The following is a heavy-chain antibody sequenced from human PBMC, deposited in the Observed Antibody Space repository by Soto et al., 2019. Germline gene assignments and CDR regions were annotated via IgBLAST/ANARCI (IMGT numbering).Heavy chain of an antibody. CDR3: ARDSAVAGTPHYYYGMDV. J-gene: IGHJ6*01. CDR2: ISYDGSNK. CDR1: VFTFSIYA. D-gene: IGHD6-19*01. V-gene: IGHV3-30-3*01. Sequence: PGGALRLGCAASVFTFSIYAMHWVRQAPGKGLELVAVISYDGSNKYYADSVKGRFTISRDNSKNTLYLQMNSLRAEDTAVYYCARDSAVAGTPHYYYGMDVWGQGTTVTVSS.